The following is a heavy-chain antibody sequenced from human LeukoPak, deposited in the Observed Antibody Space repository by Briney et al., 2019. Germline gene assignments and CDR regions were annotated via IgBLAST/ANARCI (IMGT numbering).Heavy chain of an antibody. CDR3: ARVMSASVWRSYGSYYYYYYMDI. Sequence: PGGSLRLSCAASGFTFSTYWMNWLRQAPGKGLEWVANIKQDGSEKYSVDSVKGRFTISRDNAKNSLYMQMNSLRAEDTAVYYCARVMSASVWRSYGSYYYYYYMDIWGKGTTVTVSS. V-gene: IGHV3-7*01. D-gene: IGHD3-16*01. CDR2: IKQDGSEK. CDR1: GFTFSTYW. J-gene: IGHJ6*03.